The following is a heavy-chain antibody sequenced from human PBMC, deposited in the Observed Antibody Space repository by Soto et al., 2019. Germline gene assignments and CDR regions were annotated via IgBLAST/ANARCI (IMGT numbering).Heavy chain of an antibody. CDR2: IIPISDTT. D-gene: IGHD2-2*01. V-gene: IGHV1-69*01. CDR3: ATSQGSSTSLEIYYYYYYGMDV. Sequence: QVQLVQSGAEVKKPGSSVKVSCKASGGTFSSYAISWVRQAPGQGLEWMGGIIPISDTTNYAQKFQGRVTITADESTSTAYMELSSRRSEGTAVYYCATSQGSSTSLEIYYYYYYGMDVWGQGTTVTVSS. J-gene: IGHJ6*02. CDR1: GGTFSSYA.